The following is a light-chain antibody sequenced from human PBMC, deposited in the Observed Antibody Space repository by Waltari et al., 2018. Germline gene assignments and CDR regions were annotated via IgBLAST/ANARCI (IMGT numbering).Light chain of an antibody. CDR3: GSQAGTYIRV. CDR1: SSDVGGSNY. J-gene: IGLJ1*01. CDR2: DVR. Sequence: QSALTQPRSVSGSPGQSVTISCTGTSSDVGGSNYVSWYQQHPGKAPKLMSYDVRKRPSGVPERFSDSNCGNTASLTISGLQADDEADYYCGSQAGTYIRVFGTGTKVTVL. V-gene: IGLV2-11*01.